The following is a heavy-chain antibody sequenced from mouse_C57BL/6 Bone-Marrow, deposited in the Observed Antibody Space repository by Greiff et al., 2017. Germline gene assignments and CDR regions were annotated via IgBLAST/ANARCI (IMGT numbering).Heavy chain of an antibody. D-gene: IGHD1-1*01. J-gene: IGHJ3*01. CDR1: GYSFTGYF. CDR2: INPYNGDT. CDR3: ANGGSSAFAY. V-gene: IGHV1-20*01. Sequence: VQLQQSGPELVKPGDSVKISCKASGYSFTGYFMNWVMQSHGKSLEWIGRINPYNGDTFYNQKFKGTATLTVDQSSSTAHMELRSLTSEDSAVYYCANGGSSAFAYWGQGTLVTVSA.